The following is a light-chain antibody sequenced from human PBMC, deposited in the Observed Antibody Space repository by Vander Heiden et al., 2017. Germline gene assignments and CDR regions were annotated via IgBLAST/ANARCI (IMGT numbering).Light chain of an antibody. V-gene: IGKV3-11*01. Sequence: EIVLTQPPATLSLSPGERATLSCRASQSVSSYLAWYQQKPGQAPRLLIYDASNRATGIPARFSGSGSGTDFTLTISSLEPEDFAVYYCQQHSNWPWSTFGQRTKVEIK. CDR1: QSVSSY. CDR2: DAS. J-gene: IGKJ1*01. CDR3: QQHSNWPWST.